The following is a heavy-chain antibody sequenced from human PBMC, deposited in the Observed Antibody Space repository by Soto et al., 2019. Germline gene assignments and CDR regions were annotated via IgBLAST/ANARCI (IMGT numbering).Heavy chain of an antibody. Sequence: EVQLVESGGGLVQPGGSLRLSCAASGFTFSNHWMHWVRQAPGKGLIWVSRMNSDGSSTTYAHSVKGRFTISRDNAKNTLYLQMNSLRAEDTAVYYCARDTHYYDTSNYYRTYGMDVWGQGTAV. CDR1: GFTFSNHW. D-gene: IGHD3-22*01. J-gene: IGHJ6*02. CDR3: ARDTHYYDTSNYYRTYGMDV. CDR2: MNSDGSST. V-gene: IGHV3-74*01.